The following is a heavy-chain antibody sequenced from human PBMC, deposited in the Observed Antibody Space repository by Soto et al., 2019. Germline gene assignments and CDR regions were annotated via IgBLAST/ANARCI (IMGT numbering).Heavy chain of an antibody. D-gene: IGHD6-19*01. Sequence: GGSLRLSSTASGFNFINYAMSWVRRDPGKGLEWVSAITSSGDSTYYADSVKGRFTISRDNSKNTVYLQVNSLGAEDAAVYYCAKPSYSSGWFFASWGQGTLVTVSS. CDR3: AKPSYSSGWFFAS. CDR2: ITSSGDST. V-gene: IGHV3-23*01. CDR1: GFNFINYA. J-gene: IGHJ4*02.